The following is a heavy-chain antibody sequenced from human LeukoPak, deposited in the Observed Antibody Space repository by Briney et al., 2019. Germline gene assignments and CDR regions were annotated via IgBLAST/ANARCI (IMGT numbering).Heavy chain of an antibody. CDR3: ARVQSGYDL. Sequence: GGSLRLSCAASGFTFSSYAMSWVRQAPGKGLEYVSAINTNGVSIHYANSVKGRFTISRDNSKNTLYLQMGSLRTEDMAVYYCARVQSGYDLWGQGTLVTVSS. CDR2: INTNGVSI. J-gene: IGHJ1*01. V-gene: IGHV3-64*01. D-gene: IGHD5-12*01. CDR1: GFTFSSYA.